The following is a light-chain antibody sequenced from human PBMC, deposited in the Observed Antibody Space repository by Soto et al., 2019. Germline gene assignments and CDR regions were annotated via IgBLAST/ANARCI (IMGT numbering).Light chain of an antibody. CDR3: QQRSKSA. Sequence: IFLTQSPDTLSLSRGEIATLSCRASQSISRNLAWYQQRPGQAPRLLIYDASNRATGIPERFSGSGTGTDFTLSISSLEPEDSAVYYCQQRSKSAFGGGTKVDIK. CDR1: QSISRN. J-gene: IGKJ4*01. CDR2: DAS. V-gene: IGKV3-11*01.